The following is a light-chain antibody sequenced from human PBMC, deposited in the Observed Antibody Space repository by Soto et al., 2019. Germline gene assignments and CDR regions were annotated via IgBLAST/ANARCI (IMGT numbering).Light chain of an antibody. V-gene: IGKV3-20*01. CDR3: QQYGSSGT. CDR2: DAS. J-gene: IGKJ1*01. CDR1: QNIRSS. Sequence: ELVMTQSPASLSASPGERVTLSCRASQNIRSSLAWYQQRPGQAPRPLIYDASTRATGIPPRFSGSGSGTDFTLTISRLEPEDFAVYYCQQYGSSGTFGQGTKVDIK.